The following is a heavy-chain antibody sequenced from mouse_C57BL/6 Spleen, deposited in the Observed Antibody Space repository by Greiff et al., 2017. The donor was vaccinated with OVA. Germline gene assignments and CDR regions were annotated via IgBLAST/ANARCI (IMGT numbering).Heavy chain of an antibody. D-gene: IGHD1-1*01. CDR1: GFNIKDYY. CDR3: ARGYGSSYDAMDY. V-gene: IGHV14-2*01. Sequence: EVKLVESGAELVKPGASVKLSCTASGFNIKDYYMHWVKQRTEQGLEWIGRIDPEDGETKYAPKFQGKATITADTSSNTAYLQLSSLTSEDTAVYYCARGYGSSYDAMDYWGQGTSVTVSS. J-gene: IGHJ4*01. CDR2: IDPEDGET.